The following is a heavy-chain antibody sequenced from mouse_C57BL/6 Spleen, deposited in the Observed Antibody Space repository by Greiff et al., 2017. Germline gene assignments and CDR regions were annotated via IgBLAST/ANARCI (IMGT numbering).Heavy chain of an antibody. V-gene: IGHV1-9*01. Sequence: QVQLQQSGAELMKPGASVKLSCKATGYTFTGYWIEWVKQRPGHGLEWIGEILPGRGSTNYNEKFKGKATFTADPSSNTAYMQLSSLTTEDSAIYYCARSLIYYYGSSYEYAMDYWGQGTSVTVSS. CDR1: GYTFTGYW. CDR3: ARSLIYYYGSSYEYAMDY. CDR2: ILPGRGST. D-gene: IGHD1-1*01. J-gene: IGHJ4*01.